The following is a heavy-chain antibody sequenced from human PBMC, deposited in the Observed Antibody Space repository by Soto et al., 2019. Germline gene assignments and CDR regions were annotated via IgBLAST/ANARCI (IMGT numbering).Heavy chain of an antibody. Sequence: LRLSCAASGFTFSSYWMHWVRQAPGKGLVWVSRINSDGSSTSYADSVKGRFTISRDNAKNTLYLQMNSLRVEDTAVYYCAREDSSSYSFQHYFALDVWGQGTTVTVSS. CDR1: GFTFSSYW. CDR3: AREDSSSYSFQHYFALDV. CDR2: INSDGSST. J-gene: IGHJ6*02. D-gene: IGHD6-13*01. V-gene: IGHV3-74*01.